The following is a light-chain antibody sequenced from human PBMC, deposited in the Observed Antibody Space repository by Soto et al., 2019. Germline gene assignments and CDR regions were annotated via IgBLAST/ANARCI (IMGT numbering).Light chain of an antibody. V-gene: IGLV2-8*01. J-gene: IGLJ1*01. CDR1: KKDIGVYDV. CDR2: EVV. CDR3: KSYAGSNTYV. Sequence: HPPPTAGSPGESIPISCTPSKKDIGVYDVVSWYQHNPGKAARLIIYEVVRRPSGVPDRFSGSKSGNAASLTVSGLPGADEADYFCKSYAGSNTYVFGSGTEVTGL.